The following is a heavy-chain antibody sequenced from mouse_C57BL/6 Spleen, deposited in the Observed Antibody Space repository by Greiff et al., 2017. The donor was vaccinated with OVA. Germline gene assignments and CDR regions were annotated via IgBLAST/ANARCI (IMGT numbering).Heavy chain of an antibody. V-gene: IGHV1-55*01. CDR3: AKDMLITPVVDTKNTIYY. CDR2: IYPGSGST. D-gene: IGHD1-1*01. Sequence: QVQLQQPGAELVKPGASVKMSCKASGYTFTSYWITWVKQRPGQGLEWIGDIYPGSGSTNYNEKFKSKATLTVDTSSSTAYMQISSLTSEDTAGYYCAKDMLITPVVDTKNTIYYTGQRNSHTVSS. CDR1: GYTFTSYW. J-gene: IGHJ4*01.